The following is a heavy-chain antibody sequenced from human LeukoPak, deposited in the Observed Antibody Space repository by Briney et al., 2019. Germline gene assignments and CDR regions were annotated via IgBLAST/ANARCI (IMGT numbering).Heavy chain of an antibody. J-gene: IGHJ4*02. CDR3: AFRLRFLEWLLYPY. V-gene: IGHV1-2*02. D-gene: IGHD3-3*01. CDR1: GYTFTGYY. CDR2: INPNSGGT. Sequence: ASVKVSCKASGYTFTGYYMHWVRQAPGQGLEWRGWINPNSGGTNYAQKFQGRVTMTRDTSISTAYMELSRLRSDDTAVYYCAFRLRFLEWLLYPYWGQGTLVTVSS.